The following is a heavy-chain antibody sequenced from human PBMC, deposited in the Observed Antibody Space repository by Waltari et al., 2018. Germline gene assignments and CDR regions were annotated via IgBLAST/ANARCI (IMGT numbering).Heavy chain of an antibody. CDR3: ARDRSYGSSGYYGNLFWFDP. D-gene: IGHD3-22*01. Sequence: QVQLVQSGAEVKKPGSSVKVSCKTSGDTFNTFAISWVRQAPGQGLEWMGGIIPVLRTTSSAQKFQDRVTIPADGSTSTVHMELSSLTSEDTAVYYWARDRSYGSSGYYGNLFWFDPWGQGTLVTVST. CDR1: GDTFNTFA. CDR2: IIPVLRTT. J-gene: IGHJ5*02. V-gene: IGHV1-69*12.